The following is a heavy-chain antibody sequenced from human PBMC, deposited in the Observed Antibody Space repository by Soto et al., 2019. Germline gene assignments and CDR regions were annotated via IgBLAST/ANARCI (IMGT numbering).Heavy chain of an antibody. CDR2: INDDGSRT. V-gene: IGHV3-74*01. J-gene: IGHJ2*01. Sequence: GSLRLSCAASGFTLSNFWMHWVRQVPGKGLVWVSRINDDGSRTKYADSVEGRLTISRDTAKNTLYLQMDSLRVEDTAVYYCVRDHHDYDFWSGNPRGYFDLWGRGTLVTVSS. CDR3: VRDHHDYDFWSGNPRGYFDL. D-gene: IGHD3-3*01. CDR1: GFTLSNFW.